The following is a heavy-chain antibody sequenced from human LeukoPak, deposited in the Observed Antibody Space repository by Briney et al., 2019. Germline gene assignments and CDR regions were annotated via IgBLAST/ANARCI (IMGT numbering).Heavy chain of an antibody. CDR3: ARVITGTTTAFEI. V-gene: IGHV4-4*07. Sequence: SETLSLTCSVSGGSISGHYWTWIRQPAGKGLEWIGRVYTSGSTHYNPSLKTRLTMSVDTSKNQFSLKLSSVTAADTAVYYCARVITGTTTAFEIWGQGTMVTVSS. CDR2: VYTSGST. D-gene: IGHD1-7*01. CDR1: GGSISGHY. J-gene: IGHJ3*02.